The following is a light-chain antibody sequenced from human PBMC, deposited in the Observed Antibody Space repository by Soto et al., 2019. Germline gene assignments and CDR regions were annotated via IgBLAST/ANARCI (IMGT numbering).Light chain of an antibody. CDR1: SSDVGSYNL. CDR3: CSEAGGSPDV. J-gene: IGLJ1*01. Sequence: QSVLTQPASVSGSPGQSITISCTGTSSDVGSYNLVSWYQQHPVKAPKLMIYEVTMRPSGVPNRFSGSKSGNTASLTISGLQAEDEADYYCCSEAGGSPDVFGTGTKLTVL. CDR2: EVT. V-gene: IGLV2-23*02.